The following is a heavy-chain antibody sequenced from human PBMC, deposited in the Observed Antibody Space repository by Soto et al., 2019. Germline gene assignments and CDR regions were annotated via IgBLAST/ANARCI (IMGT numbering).Heavy chain of an antibody. CDR2: ISGSGGST. D-gene: IGHD4-4*01. V-gene: IGHV3-23*01. CDR3: AKGDEVEPVTTGFDY. J-gene: IGHJ4*02. CDR1: GFTFSSYA. Sequence: GGSLRLSCAASGFTFSSYAMSWVRQAPGKGLEWVSAISGSGGSTYYADSVKGRFTISRDNSKNTLYLQMNSLRAEDTAVYYCAKGDEVEPVTTGFDYWGQGTLVTVSS.